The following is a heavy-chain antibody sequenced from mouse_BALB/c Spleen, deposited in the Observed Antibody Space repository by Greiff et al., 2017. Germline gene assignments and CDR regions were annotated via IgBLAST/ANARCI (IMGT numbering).Heavy chain of an antibody. CDR1: GFTFSSFG. CDR2: ISSGSSTI. J-gene: IGHJ1*01. CDR3: ARSTAYWYFDV. D-gene: IGHD1-2*01. V-gene: IGHV5-17*02. Sequence: EVKVVESGGGLVQPGGSRKLSCAASGFTFSSFGMHWVRQAPEKGLEWVAYISSGSSTIYYADTVKGRFTISRDNPKNTLFLQMTSLRSEDTAMYYGARSTAYWYFDVWGAGTTVTVSS.